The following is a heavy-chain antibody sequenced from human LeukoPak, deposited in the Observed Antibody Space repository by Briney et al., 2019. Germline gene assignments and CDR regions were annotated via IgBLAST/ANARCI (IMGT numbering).Heavy chain of an antibody. CDR1: GDGDTFTNHD. CDR2: IIPMLGIT. V-gene: IGHV1-69*04. CDR3: ARGSRRISFGGVIWDYFDY. D-gene: IGHD3-16*02. Sequence: SVKVSCKASGDGDTFTNHDISWVRQAPGQGLEWMGRIIPMLGITNSAQKFQGRVTITADKLTSTAYMELSSLRSEDTAVYYCARGSRRISFGGVIWDYFDYWGQGTLVTVSS. J-gene: IGHJ4*02.